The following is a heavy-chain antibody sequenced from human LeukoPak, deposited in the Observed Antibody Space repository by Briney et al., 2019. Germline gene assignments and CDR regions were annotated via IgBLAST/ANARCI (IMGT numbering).Heavy chain of an antibody. CDR2: IWYEGSNK. J-gene: IGHJ6*02. CDR1: GFTFSRYG. V-gene: IGHV3-33*01. CDR3: ARAHEYSYGSAPYYYYGMDV. D-gene: IGHD5-18*01. Sequence: GRSLRLSCAASGFTFSRYGMHWARQAPGKGLEWVAVIWYEGSNKYYAHSVKGRFTISRDNSKNTLYLQMNSLRAEDTAVYYCARAHEYSYGSAPYYYYGMDVWGQGTTVTVSS.